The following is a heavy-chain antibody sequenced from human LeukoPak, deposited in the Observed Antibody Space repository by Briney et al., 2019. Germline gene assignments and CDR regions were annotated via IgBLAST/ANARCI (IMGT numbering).Heavy chain of an antibody. J-gene: IGHJ4*02. CDR3: ARVKRDCSGGSCYSYDY. CDR1: RFTFNTYA. Sequence: GGSLRLSCAASRFTFNTYAVTWVRQAPGKGLEWVSAISGNGDITYYADSVRGRFTISRDNSKNTLYLQMNSLRAEDTAVYYGARVKRDCSGGSCYSYDYWGQGTLVTVSS. CDR2: ISGNGDIT. D-gene: IGHD2-15*01. V-gene: IGHV3-23*01.